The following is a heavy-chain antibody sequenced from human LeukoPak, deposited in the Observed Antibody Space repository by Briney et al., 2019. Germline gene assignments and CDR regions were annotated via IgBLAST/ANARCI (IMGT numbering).Heavy chain of an antibody. V-gene: IGHV1-24*01. J-gene: IGHJ1*01. CDR1: GYNFNELS. D-gene: IGHD2-2*02. CDR2: FDPEDGET. CDR3: ASADPRLYTIRYLEY. Sequence: ASVKVSCKVSGYNFNELSMHWLRQAPGKGLEWMGGFDPEDGETIYAQKFQGRVTMTEDTSTDTAYMELSSLRSEDTAVYYCASADPRLYTIRYLEYWGRRTLVTVSS.